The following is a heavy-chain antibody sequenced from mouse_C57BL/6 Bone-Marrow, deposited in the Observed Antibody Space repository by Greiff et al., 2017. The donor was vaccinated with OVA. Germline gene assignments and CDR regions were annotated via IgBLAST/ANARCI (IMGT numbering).Heavy chain of an antibody. J-gene: IGHJ3*01. D-gene: IGHD1-3*01. CDR2: IYPGSDNI. CDR1: GYTFTDYY. CDR3: ARSGPAWFAY. Sequence: VQLQQSGAELVRPGASVKLSCKASGYTFTDYYINWVKQRPGQGLEWIARIYPGSDNIYYNEKFKDKATFTADTSSNTAYMQLSSLTTEDSAIYYCARSGPAWFAYWGQGTLVTVSA. V-gene: IGHV1-76*01.